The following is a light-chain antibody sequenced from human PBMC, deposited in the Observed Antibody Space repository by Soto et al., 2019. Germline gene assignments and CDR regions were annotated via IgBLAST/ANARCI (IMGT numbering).Light chain of an antibody. Sequence: IGLTQSPGTLSLSPGERATLSCRASQSVSSSYLAWYQHKPGQAPRLLISGASSRATGIPDRISGSGAGTNITLTSSRLESAEFAGYRRQQYGSSPKTFGQETKLEMK. J-gene: IGKJ2*01. CDR3: QQYGSSPKT. V-gene: IGKV3-20*01. CDR1: QSVSSSY. CDR2: GAS.